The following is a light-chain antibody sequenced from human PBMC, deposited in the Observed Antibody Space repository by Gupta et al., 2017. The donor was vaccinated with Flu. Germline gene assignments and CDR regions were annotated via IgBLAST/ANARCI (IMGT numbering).Light chain of an antibody. CDR3: QQYHNWPRT. CDR2: GSS. V-gene: IGKV3-15*01. Sequence: VMTQSPVSVSVSLGETATLSCRASHSISTNLVWYQQKPGQAPRLLIYGSSTRATGIPARFSGSGSGTDFTLTISSLQSEDFALYYCQQYHNWPRTLGQGTKVEV. J-gene: IGKJ1*01. CDR1: HSISTN.